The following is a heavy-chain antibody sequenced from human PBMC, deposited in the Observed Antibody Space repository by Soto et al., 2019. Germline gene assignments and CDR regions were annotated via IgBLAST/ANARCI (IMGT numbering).Heavy chain of an antibody. Sequence: HLVQSEAEVKKPGASVKVSCKASGYTFTNYGITWVRQAPGQGLEWMGRISGYNGNTKYAQDFKGRVTMTADTSTTTAYMELRSLRSDDTAVYYCARDVQVRGGFDYWGQGTLVTVSS. D-gene: IGHD2-2*01. V-gene: IGHV1-18*04. J-gene: IGHJ4*02. CDR2: ISGYNGNT. CDR1: GYTFTNYG. CDR3: ARDVQVRGGFDY.